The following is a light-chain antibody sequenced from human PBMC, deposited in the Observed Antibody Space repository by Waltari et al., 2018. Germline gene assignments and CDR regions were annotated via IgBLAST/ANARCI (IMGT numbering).Light chain of an antibody. CDR1: QSLLHSNGNTY. CDR2: RVS. J-gene: IGKJ1*01. V-gene: IGKV2-29*02. Sequence: DIVMTQTPLSLPVTPGEPASISCRSSQSLLHSNGNTYLYWYLQKPGQPPRLLIYRVSNRFSGGPDRFSGSGSGTDFTLKISRVEAEDVGVYYCMQALQTPRTFGQGTKVELK. CDR3: MQALQTPRT.